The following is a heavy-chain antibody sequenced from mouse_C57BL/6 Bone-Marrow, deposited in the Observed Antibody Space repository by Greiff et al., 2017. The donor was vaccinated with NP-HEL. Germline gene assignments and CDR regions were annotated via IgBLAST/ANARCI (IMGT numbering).Heavy chain of an antibody. J-gene: IGHJ3*01. V-gene: IGHV5-6*01. CDR2: ISSGGSYP. CDR1: GFTFSSYG. Sequence: EVKLVESGGDLVKPGGSLKLSCAASGFTFSSYGMSWVRPTPDKRLEWVATISSGGSYPYSPDSVQGRFNISRDNAKHTLYLQMSSLKSEDTAMYYCARHGYYGSSSWFAYWGQGTLVTVSA. D-gene: IGHD1-1*01. CDR3: ARHGYYGSSSWFAY.